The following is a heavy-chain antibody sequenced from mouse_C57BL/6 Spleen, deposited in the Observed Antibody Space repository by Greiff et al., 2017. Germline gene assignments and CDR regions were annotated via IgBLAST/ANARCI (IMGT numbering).Heavy chain of an antibody. CDR2: ISSGGVYI. D-gene: IGHD2-4*01. V-gene: IGHV5S21*01. J-gene: IGHJ4*01. CDR1: GFPFSSYS. CDR3: ATIDYDSSYYAMDY. Sequence: EVMLVESGEGLVKPGGSLKLSCAASGFPFSSYSLSWVRQTPEKRLEWFAYISSGGVYIYYADTVKGRFTISRDNARNTLYLQMSSLKSEDTAMYYCATIDYDSSYYAMDYWGQGTSVTVSS.